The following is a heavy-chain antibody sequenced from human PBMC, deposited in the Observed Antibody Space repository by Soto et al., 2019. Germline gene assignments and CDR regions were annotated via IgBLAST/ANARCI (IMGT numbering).Heavy chain of an antibody. Sequence: EVQLVESGGGLVQPGGSLRLSCTASGFTFSSYSMNWVRQAPGKGLEWVSYIFSSSNGIYYADSVKGRFTISRDNAKKALYLQMNSLRDEDTAVYYCARDKYFYDGSGPMESDYYYYGMDVWGQGTTVTVSS. CDR1: GFTFSSYS. CDR2: IFSSSNGI. CDR3: ARDKYFYDGSGPMESDYYYYGMDV. J-gene: IGHJ6*02. V-gene: IGHV3-48*02. D-gene: IGHD3-22*01.